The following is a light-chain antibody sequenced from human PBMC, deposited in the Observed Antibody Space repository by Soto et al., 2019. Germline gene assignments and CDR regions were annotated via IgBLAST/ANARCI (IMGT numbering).Light chain of an antibody. V-gene: IGLV2-14*01. Sequence: QSALTQPASVSGSPGQSITISCTGNSSDVGGYDYVSWYQLHPGKAPKLMVFEVSNRPSGVSYRFSGSKSGNTASLTISGLQAEDEADYFCSSYSISTAYLFGTGTKLTVL. CDR1: SSDVGGYDY. CDR2: EVS. J-gene: IGLJ1*01. CDR3: SSYSISTAYL.